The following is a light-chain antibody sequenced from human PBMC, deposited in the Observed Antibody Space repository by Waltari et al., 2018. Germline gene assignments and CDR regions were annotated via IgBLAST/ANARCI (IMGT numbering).Light chain of an antibody. CDR3: SSYAGSNNYV. J-gene: IGLJ1*01. CDR2: EVT. CDR1: SSDVGAYNY. Sequence: QSALTQPPSASGSPGQSVTISCTGTSSDVGAYNYVPWYQHHPGKAPKLMIYEVTKRPSGVPDGVSGSKSGNTASLTVSGLQAEDEADYYCSSYAGSNNYVFGTGTKVTVL. V-gene: IGLV2-8*01.